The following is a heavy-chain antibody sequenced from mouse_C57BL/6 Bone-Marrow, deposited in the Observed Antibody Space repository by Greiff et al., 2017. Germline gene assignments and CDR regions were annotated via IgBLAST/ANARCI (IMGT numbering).Heavy chain of an antibody. CDR3: ATSDNSKGYDMDY. CDR1: GYTFTSYW. V-gene: IGHV1-52*01. CDR2: IDPSDSET. J-gene: IGHJ4*01. Sequence: QVQLQQPGAELVRPGSSVKLSCKASGYTFTSYWLHWVKQRPLQGLEWIGNIDPSDSETHYNQKFKDKASLTVDKSSSTAYLQLSSLTEEDSAVYYWATSDNSKGYDMDYWGQGTSVTVAS. D-gene: IGHD2-5*01.